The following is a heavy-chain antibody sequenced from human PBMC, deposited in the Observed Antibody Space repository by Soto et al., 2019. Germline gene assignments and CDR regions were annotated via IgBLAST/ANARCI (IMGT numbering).Heavy chain of an antibody. CDR3: AKDLVATSFNADAFDI. CDR1: GFTFSSYG. V-gene: IGHV3-30*18. Sequence: ESGGGVVQPGRSLRLSCAASGFTFSSYGMHWVRQAPGKGLEWVAVISYDGSNKYYADSVKGRFTISRDNSKNTLYLQMNSLRAEDTAVYYCAKDLVATSFNADAFDIWGQGTMVTVSS. D-gene: IGHD5-12*01. J-gene: IGHJ3*02. CDR2: ISYDGSNK.